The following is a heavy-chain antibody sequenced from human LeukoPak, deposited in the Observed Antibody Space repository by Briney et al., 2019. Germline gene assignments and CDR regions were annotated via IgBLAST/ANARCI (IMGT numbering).Heavy chain of an antibody. D-gene: IGHD5-12*01. Sequence: PGGSLRLSCAASGFTFSSYWMHWVRQAPGKGLVWVSRINSDGSSTSYADSVKGRFTISRDHAKNTLYLQMNSLRAEDTAVYYCASLRFGYSGSPYWGQGTLVTVSS. CDR1: GFTFSSYW. V-gene: IGHV3-74*01. J-gene: IGHJ4*02. CDR2: INSDGSST. CDR3: ASLRFGYSGSPY.